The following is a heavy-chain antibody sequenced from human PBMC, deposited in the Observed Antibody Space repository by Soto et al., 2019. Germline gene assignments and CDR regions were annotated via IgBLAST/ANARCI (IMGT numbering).Heavy chain of an antibody. CDR2: TNPNSGYT. CDR3: VGGHWQLGYSWFDA. D-gene: IGHD6-6*01. V-gene: IGHV1-8*01. CDR1: GYTFSSND. Sequence: ASLTVSCKASGYTFSSNDINCVRQATGQGLEWRGWTNPNSGYTADAPKLQGRVTMTRNTAISTAYMELSGLRSDDTAMHYCVGGHWQLGYSWFDAWGQGTPVTSPQ. J-gene: IGHJ5*02.